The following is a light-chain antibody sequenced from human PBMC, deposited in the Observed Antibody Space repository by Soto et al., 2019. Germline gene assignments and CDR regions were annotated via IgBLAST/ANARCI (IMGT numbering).Light chain of an antibody. CDR2: DKS. V-gene: IGKV1-39*01. Sequence: TQMTQSPSSLSASVGDRVILTCRASQDIAIYLSWYQQKPGNVPKLLIYDKSTLRSSVPSRFCDSGSGTDVTLTIHNLQPEHFATYYCQQIYRTPYTFGHWTK. CDR3: QQIYRTPYT. J-gene: IGKJ2*01. CDR1: QDIAIY.